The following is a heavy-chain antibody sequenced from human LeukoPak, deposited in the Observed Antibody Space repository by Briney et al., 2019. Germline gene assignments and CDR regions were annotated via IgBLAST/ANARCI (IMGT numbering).Heavy chain of an antibody. CDR1: GGSFSRYA. Sequence: SVKVSCKAFGGSFSRYAISWVRQAPGQGLEWMGGTIPIFGTANYAQKFQGRVTITADESTRTAYMELRTLRSEDTAIYYCARGSGETGGYYYVYWGRGTPVTVSS. D-gene: IGHD3-22*01. J-gene: IGHJ4*02. CDR2: TIPIFGTA. CDR3: ARGSGETGGYYYVY. V-gene: IGHV1-69*13.